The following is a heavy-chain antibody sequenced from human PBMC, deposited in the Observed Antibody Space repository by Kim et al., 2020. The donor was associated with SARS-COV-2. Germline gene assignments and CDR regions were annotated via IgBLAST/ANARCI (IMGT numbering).Heavy chain of an antibody. CDR3: ARDWDYGDSYYYFDY. D-gene: IGHD4-17*01. Sequence: QKFQGRVTMTRDTSTSTVYMELSSLRSEDTAVYYCARDWDYGDSYYYFDYWGQGTLVTVSS. V-gene: IGHV1-46*01. J-gene: IGHJ4*02.